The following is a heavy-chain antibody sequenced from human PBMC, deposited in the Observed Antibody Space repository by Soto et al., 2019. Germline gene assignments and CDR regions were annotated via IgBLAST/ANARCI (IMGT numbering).Heavy chain of an antibody. J-gene: IGHJ4*02. CDR2: IIPIFGAA. Sequence: QVQLVQSGAEVRKPGSSVKVSCKASGGTFSSYAISWVRQAPGQGVEWMGGIIPIFGAANYAQKFQGRVTIPADDATSTADMKLSSMRSEETAVYYRAGGDGGGYYGPYWCQGTLVTVSS. CDR1: GGTFSSYA. D-gene: IGHD3-16*01. CDR3: AGGDGGGYYGPY. V-gene: IGHV1-69*12.